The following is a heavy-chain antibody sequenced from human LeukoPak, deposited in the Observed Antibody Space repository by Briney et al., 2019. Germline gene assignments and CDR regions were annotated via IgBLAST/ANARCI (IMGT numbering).Heavy chain of an antibody. CDR2: IYYSGST. CDR1: GGSISSYY. V-gene: IGHV4-59*01. D-gene: IGHD3-10*01. CDR3: ANYYYGSWSPIDY. J-gene: IGHJ4*02. Sequence: PSETLSLTCTVSGGSISSYYWSWVRQPPGKGLEWIGYIYYSGSTNYNPSLKSRVTISVDTSKNQFSLNLSSVTAADTAVYYCANYYYGSWSPIDYWGQGTLVTVSS.